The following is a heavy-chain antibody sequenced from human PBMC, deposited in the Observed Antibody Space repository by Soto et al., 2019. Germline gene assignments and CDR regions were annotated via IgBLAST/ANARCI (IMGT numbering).Heavy chain of an antibody. V-gene: IGHV3-33*01. CDR2: IWYDGSNK. Sequence: QVQLVESGGGVVQPGRSLRLSCAASGFTFSSYDMHWVRQAPGKGLEWVAVIWYDGSNKYYADSVKGRFTISRDNSKNTLYLQMYSLRAEDTAVYYCARAPSDYWGQITLVTVSS. CDR1: GFTFSSYD. J-gene: IGHJ4*02. CDR3: ARAPSDY.